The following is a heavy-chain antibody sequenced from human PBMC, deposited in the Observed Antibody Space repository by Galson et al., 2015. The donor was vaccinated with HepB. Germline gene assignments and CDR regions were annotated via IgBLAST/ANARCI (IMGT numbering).Heavy chain of an antibody. J-gene: IGHJ1*01. Sequence: SVKVSCKASGYTFTGYYIHWVRQAPGQGLEWMGWINPHSGGTNYAQKFQGRVTMTTDTSTSTAYMELRSLSSDDTAVYYCARDASISLTAEYFQHWGLGTLVTVSS. V-gene: IGHV1-2*02. CDR1: GYTFTGYY. CDR3: ARDASISLTAEYFQH. CDR2: INPHSGGT. D-gene: IGHD1-14*01.